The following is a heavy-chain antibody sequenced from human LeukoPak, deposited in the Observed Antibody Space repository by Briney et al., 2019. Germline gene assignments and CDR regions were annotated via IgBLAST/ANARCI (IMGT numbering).Heavy chain of an antibody. CDR2: IYHSGST. J-gene: IGHJ6*03. D-gene: IGHD3/OR15-3a*01. CDR1: GGSISSYY. CDR3: AREDWGTVLYYYYYMDV. Sequence: SETLSLTCTVSGGSISSYYWSWIRQPAGKGLEWIGSIYHSGSTYYNPSLKSRVTISVDTSKNQFSLKLSSVTAADTAVYYCAREDWGTVLYYYYYMDVWGKGTTVTVSS. V-gene: IGHV4-4*07.